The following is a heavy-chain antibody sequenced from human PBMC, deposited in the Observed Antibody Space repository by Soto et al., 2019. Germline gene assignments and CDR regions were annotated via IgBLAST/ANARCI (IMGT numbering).Heavy chain of an antibody. J-gene: IGHJ6*02. CDR1: GGSISSGDYY. V-gene: IGHV4-30-4*01. D-gene: IGHD3-10*01. CDR3: ARDCYGSGSYYNPSYYYSMDV. Sequence: QVQLQESGPGLVKPSQTLSLTCTVSGGSISSGDYYWSWIRQPPGKGLEWIGYIYYSGSTYYNPSLKSRVTISVDTSKNQFSLKLSSVTAVDTAVYYCARDCYGSGSYYNPSYYYSMDVWGQGTTVTVSS. CDR2: IYYSGST.